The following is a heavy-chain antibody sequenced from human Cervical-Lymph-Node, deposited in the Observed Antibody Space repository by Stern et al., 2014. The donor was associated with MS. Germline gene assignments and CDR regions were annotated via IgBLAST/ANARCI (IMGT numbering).Heavy chain of an antibody. CDR2: ISSTETYI. Sequence: EVQLEESGGGQVKPGGSLRLSCAASGFTFSRYTMNWIRQAPGKGLEWVSSISSTETYIDYADSVKGRFTISRDNAKNSLFLQLDSLRAEDTAVYYCNVVVTDTYFFGFDPWGQGTLVTVSS. CDR1: GFTFSRYT. J-gene: IGHJ5*02. D-gene: IGHD2-15*01. CDR3: NVVVTDTYFFGFDP. V-gene: IGHV3-21*01.